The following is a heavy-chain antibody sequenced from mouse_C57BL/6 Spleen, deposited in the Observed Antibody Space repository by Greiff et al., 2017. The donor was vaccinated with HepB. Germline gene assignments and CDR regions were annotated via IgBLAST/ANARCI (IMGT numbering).Heavy chain of an antibody. D-gene: IGHD2-4*01. J-gene: IGHJ4*01. CDR1: GFTFSDYY. CDR3: AREGYDYDSAMDY. Sequence: EVKLVESEGGLVQPGSSMKLSCTASGFTFSDYYMAWVRQVPEKGLEWVANINYDGSSTYYLDSLKSRFIISRDNAKNILYLQMSSLKSEDTATYYCAREGYDYDSAMDYWGQGTSVTVSS. V-gene: IGHV5-16*01. CDR2: INYDGSST.